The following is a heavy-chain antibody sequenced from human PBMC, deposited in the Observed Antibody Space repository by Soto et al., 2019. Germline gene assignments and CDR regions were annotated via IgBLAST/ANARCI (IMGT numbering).Heavy chain of an antibody. V-gene: IGHV3-30-3*01. CDR3: ARGADCSGGSCYSRFDY. D-gene: IGHD2-15*01. J-gene: IGHJ4*02. Sequence: PGGSLRLSCAASGFTFSSYAMHWVRQAPGKGLEWVAVISYDGSNKYYADSVKGRFTISRDNSKNTLYLQMNSLRAEDTAVYYCARGADCSGGSCYSRFDYWGQGTLVTVSS. CDR1: GFTFSSYA. CDR2: ISYDGSNK.